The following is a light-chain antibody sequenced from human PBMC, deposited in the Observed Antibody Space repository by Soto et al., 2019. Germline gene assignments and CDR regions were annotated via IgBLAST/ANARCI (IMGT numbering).Light chain of an antibody. J-gene: IGKJ1*01. V-gene: IGKV3-11*01. CDR1: QSVSSY. CDR3: QKRSYWGG. Sequence: EIVLTQSPATLSLSPGERATLSCRASQSVSSYLAWYQQKPGQAPRLLIYDASNRATGIPARFSGSGSGTEFTLKIRRIENEDFAVYYCQKRSYWGGFGHGTKVDIK. CDR2: DAS.